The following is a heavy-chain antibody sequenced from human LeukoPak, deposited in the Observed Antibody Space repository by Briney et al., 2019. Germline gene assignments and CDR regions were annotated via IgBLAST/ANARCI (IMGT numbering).Heavy chain of an antibody. J-gene: IGHJ5*02. CDR3: AREPVGDMRSWFDP. CDR2: IIPILGIA. Sequence: ASVKVSCKASGGTFSSYAISWVRQTPGQGLEWMGRIIPILGIANYAQKFQGRVTITADKSTSTAYMELSSLRSEDTAVYYCAREPVGDMRSWFDPWGQGTLVTVSS. V-gene: IGHV1-69*04. D-gene: IGHD3-9*01. CDR1: GGTFSSYA.